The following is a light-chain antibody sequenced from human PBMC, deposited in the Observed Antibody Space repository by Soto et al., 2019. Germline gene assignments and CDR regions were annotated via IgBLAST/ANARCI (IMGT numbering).Light chain of an antibody. J-gene: IGLJ2*01. Sequence: QLVLTQSPSASASLGASVKLTCTLSSGHSSYAIAWHQQQPEKGPRYLMKLDSDGSHTKGDAIPDRFSGSSSGAERYLTISSLHYEDEADYYCQTWGTGIHVVFGGGTKLTVL. CDR2: LDSDGSH. CDR3: QTWGTGIHVV. CDR1: SGHSSYA. V-gene: IGLV4-69*01.